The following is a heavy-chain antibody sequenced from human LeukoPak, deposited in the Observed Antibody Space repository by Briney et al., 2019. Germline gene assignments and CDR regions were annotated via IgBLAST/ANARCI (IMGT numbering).Heavy chain of an antibody. CDR2: IYTSGST. CDR1: GGPIRSGSCY. Sequence: PSQTLSLTGTAPGGPIRSGSCYWSWIRQPAGKGLEWIGRIYTSGSTNYNPSLECRVPISVDRSSNQCTLALSSVPTRESTTYYCAGNYYGSGSYSEDRYWGQGTLVTVSS. CDR3: AGNYYGSGSYSEDRY. V-gene: IGHV4-61*02. J-gene: IGHJ4*02. D-gene: IGHD3-10*01.